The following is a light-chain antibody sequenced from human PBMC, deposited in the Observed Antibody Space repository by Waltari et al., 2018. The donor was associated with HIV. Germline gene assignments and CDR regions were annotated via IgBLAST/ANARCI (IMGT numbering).Light chain of an antibody. CDR3: SSYTSSSTLS. V-gene: IGLV2-14*01. CDR2: EVS. CDR1: SSDVGGYNY. J-gene: IGLJ3*02. Sequence: QSALTQPASVSGSPGQSITISCTGTSSDVGGYNYVSWYQPHPGKAPKLMIYEVSNRPAGVSNRFSGSKSGNTASLTISGLQAEDEADYYCSSYTSSSTLSFGGGTKLTVL.